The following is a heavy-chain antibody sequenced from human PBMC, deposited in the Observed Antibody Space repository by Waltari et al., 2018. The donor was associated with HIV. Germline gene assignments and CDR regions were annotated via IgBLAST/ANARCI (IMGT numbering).Heavy chain of an antibody. CDR2: INPNSGNT. J-gene: IGHJ4*02. Sequence: QAQLVQSGAEVKKSGASVKVSCKASGYTFTNHDINWVRQATGQGLEWMGWINPNSGNTGYAQKFQGRVTMTRNTSISTAYMELSSLNSEDTAVYYCARGLSGATTLSDYWGQGTLVTVSS. CDR1: GYTFTNHD. CDR3: ARGLSGATTLSDY. D-gene: IGHD1-26*01. V-gene: IGHV1-8*01.